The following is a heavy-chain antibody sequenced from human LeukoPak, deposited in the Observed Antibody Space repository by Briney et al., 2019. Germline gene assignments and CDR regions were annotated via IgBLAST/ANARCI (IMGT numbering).Heavy chain of an antibody. CDR3: ASVSGSYSTYLDY. J-gene: IGHJ4*02. Sequence: GGSLRLSCAASGFTFSSYAMHWVRQAPGKGLEWVAVISYDGSNKYYADSVKGRFTISRDNSKNTLYLQMNSLRAEDTAVYYCASVSGSYSTYLDYWSQGTLVTVSS. CDR2: ISYDGSNK. CDR1: GFTFSSYA. D-gene: IGHD1-26*01. V-gene: IGHV3-30*04.